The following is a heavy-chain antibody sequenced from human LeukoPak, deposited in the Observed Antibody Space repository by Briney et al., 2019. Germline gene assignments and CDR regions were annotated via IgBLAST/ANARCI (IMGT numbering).Heavy chain of an antibody. D-gene: IGHD3-10*01. CDR2: ISGGGGSA. Sequence: GGSLRLSCAASGFTFSSYPMSWVRQAPAKGLQWVSAISGGGGSAYYADSVKGRFTISRDNSKNTLYLQMNSLRAEDTAVYYCAKDQWSDYYGSGSYYNVDLWVRYYFDYWGQGTLVTVSS. CDR1: GFTFSSYP. CDR3: AKDQWSDYYGSGSYYNVDLWVRYYFDY. V-gene: IGHV3-23*01. J-gene: IGHJ4*02.